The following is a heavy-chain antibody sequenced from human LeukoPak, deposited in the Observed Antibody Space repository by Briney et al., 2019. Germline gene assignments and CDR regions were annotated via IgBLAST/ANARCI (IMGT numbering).Heavy chain of an antibody. Sequence: SGPALVKPTQTLTLTCTLSGFSVSTSGVGVGWIRQPPGKALEWLAIISWDDDKRYSASLKSRLTITKDTSENQVVLTMTNMDPADTATYYCAHRRGNYYDSSGYKGKTFDIWGQGTMVTVSS. J-gene: IGHJ3*02. CDR2: ISWDDDK. CDR3: AHRRGNYYDSSGYKGKTFDI. V-gene: IGHV2-5*02. CDR1: GFSVSTSGVG. D-gene: IGHD3-22*01.